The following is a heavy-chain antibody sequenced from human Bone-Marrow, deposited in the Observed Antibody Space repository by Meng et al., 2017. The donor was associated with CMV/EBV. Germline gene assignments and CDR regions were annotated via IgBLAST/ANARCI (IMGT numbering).Heavy chain of an antibody. V-gene: IGHV3-30*02. D-gene: IGHD3-22*01. CDR3: AKPYYYESPSGMDV. Sequence: GESLKISCAASGFTFSSYGMHWVRQAPGKGLEWVAFIRYDGSNTYYTDSVKGRFTISRDDSKNTLYLQMNSLRDEDTAVYYCAKPYYYESPSGMDVWGQGTTVTVSS. CDR1: GFTFSSYG. CDR2: IRYDGSNT. J-gene: IGHJ6*02.